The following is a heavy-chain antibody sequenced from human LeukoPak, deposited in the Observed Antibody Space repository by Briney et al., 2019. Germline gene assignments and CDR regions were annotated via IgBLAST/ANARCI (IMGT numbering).Heavy chain of an antibody. Sequence: SETLSLTCTVSGYSISSGYYWGWIRQPPGQGLEWIGSIYHSGSTYYNPSLKSRVTISVDTSKNQFSLKLSSVTAADTAVYYCARGDIVVVPAATPDWFDPWGQGTLVTVSS. D-gene: IGHD2-2*01. CDR3: ARGDIVVVPAATPDWFDP. J-gene: IGHJ5*02. V-gene: IGHV4-38-2*02. CDR1: GYSISSGYY. CDR2: IYHSGST.